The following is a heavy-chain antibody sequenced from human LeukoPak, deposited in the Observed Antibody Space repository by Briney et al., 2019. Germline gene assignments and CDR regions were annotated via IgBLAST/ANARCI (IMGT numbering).Heavy chain of an antibody. CDR2: IRNDGSNK. CDR1: GFTFSSYG. Sequence: GGSLRLSCAASGFTFSSYGMQWVRQAPGKGLEWVTFIRNDGSNKNYADSVKGRFTISRDNSKNTLYLQMNSLRAEDTAVYYCAKGPLDYIHGTHYFDCWGQGTLVTVSS. J-gene: IGHJ4*02. V-gene: IGHV3-30*02. CDR3: AKGPLDYIHGTHYFDC. D-gene: IGHD4-11*01.